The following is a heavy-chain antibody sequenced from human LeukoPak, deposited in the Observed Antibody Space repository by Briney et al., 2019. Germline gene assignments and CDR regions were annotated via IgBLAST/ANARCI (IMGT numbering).Heavy chain of an antibody. V-gene: IGHV1-24*01. D-gene: IGHD5-18*01. CDR1: GYTLTELS. Sequence: ASVKVSCKVSGYTLTELSMHWVRQAPGKGLEWMGGFDPEDGETIYAQKFQGRVTMTRDTSTSTVYMELSSLRSEDTAVYYCARDRKKTWIQLDYFDYWGQGTLVTVSS. CDR2: FDPEDGET. J-gene: IGHJ4*02. CDR3: ARDRKKTWIQLDYFDY.